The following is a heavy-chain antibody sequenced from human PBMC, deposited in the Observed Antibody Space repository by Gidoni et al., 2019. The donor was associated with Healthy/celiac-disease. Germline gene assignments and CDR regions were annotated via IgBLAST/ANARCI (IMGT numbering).Heavy chain of an antibody. V-gene: IGHV4-61*02. D-gene: IGHD2-8*01. CDR1: GGSISSGSYY. Sequence: QAQLQESGPGLVKPSQTLSLTCTVSGGSISSGSYYWCWIRQPAGKGLEWIGRIYTSGSTNYNPSLKSRVTISVDTAKNQFSLKLSSVTAADTAVYYCARDILMVYAATSNGMDVWGQGTTVTVSS. CDR3: ARDILMVYAATSNGMDV. J-gene: IGHJ6*02. CDR2: IYTSGST.